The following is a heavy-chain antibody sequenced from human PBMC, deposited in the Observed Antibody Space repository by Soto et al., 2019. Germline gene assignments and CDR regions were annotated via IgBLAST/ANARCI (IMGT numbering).Heavy chain of an antibody. CDR1: GFTFSSYS. Sequence: GGSLRLSCAASGFTFSSYSMNWVRQAPGKGLEWVSSISSSSSYIYYVDSVKGRFTISRDNAKNSLYLQMNSLRAEDTAVYYCARDEGGSSWYYYYYMDVWGKGTTVTVSS. CDR2: ISSSSSYI. D-gene: IGHD6-13*01. V-gene: IGHV3-21*01. J-gene: IGHJ6*03. CDR3: ARDEGGSSWYYYYYMDV.